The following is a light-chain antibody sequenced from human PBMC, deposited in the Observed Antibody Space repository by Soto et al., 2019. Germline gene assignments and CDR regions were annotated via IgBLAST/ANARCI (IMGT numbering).Light chain of an antibody. V-gene: IGLV1-44*01. CDR3: ASWDDSLNGWV. Sequence: QSVLTQPPSAAGTPGQRVTISCSGSSSNVESNSVNWYQHLPGTAPKLLIYYNNQRPSGVPDRFSGSKSGTSASLAISGLQSEDETDYYCASWDDSLNGWVFGGGTKVTVL. J-gene: IGLJ3*02. CDR1: SSNVESNS. CDR2: YNN.